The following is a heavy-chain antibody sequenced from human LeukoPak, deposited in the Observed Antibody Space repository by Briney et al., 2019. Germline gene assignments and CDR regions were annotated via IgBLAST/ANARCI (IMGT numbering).Heavy chain of an antibody. CDR2: IYYSGST. CDR3: AREATMVRGLSWFDP. CDR1: GGSISSYY. D-gene: IGHD3-10*01. J-gene: IGHJ5*02. V-gene: IGHV4-59*12. Sequence: SETLSLTCTVSGGSISSYYWSWIRQSPGKGLEWIGYIYYSGSTSYNPSHKSRVTISVDTSKNQFSLKLSSVSAADTAVYYCAREATMVRGLSWFDPWGQGTLVTVSS.